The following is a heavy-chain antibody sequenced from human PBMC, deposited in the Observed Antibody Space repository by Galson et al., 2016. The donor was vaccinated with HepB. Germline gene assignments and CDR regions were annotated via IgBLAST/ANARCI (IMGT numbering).Heavy chain of an antibody. CDR1: DFTFNTFP. CDR2: ISGIDDAT. V-gene: IGHV3-23*01. D-gene: IGHD3-3*01. CDR3: AKIGGVVNLGPPA. J-gene: IGHJ5*02. Sequence: SLRLSCAASDFTFNTFPMSWVRLAPGKGLEWVSTISGIDDATYYPDSVEGRFTISRDNSRNTLYLQMNSLRVEDTAMYYCAKIGGVVNLGPPAWGQGTLVTVSS.